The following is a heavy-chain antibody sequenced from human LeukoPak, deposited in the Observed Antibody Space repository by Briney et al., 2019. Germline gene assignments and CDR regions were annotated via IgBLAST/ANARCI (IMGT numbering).Heavy chain of an antibody. CDR3: ASVLNYYYGMDV. CDR2: MYHSGST. Sequence: SETLSLTCTVSGGSISSYYWSWIRQPPGKGLEWIGSMYHSGSTNYNPSLKSRVTVSVDTSKNQFSLRLSAVAAADTAVYYCASVLNYYYGMDVWGQGTTVTVSS. CDR1: GGSISSYY. V-gene: IGHV4-59*01. D-gene: IGHD3-10*01. J-gene: IGHJ6*02.